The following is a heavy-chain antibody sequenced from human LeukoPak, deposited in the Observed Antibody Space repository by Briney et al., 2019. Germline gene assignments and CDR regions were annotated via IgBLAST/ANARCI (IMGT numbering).Heavy chain of an antibody. CDR1: GFTFSSYW. CDR3: ARDGTYNGSSGYDDAFDI. Sequence: PGGSLRLSCAASGFTFSSYWMSWVRQAPGKGLEWVANIKQDGSEKYYVDSVKGRFTISRDNAKNSLYLQMNSLRAEDTAVYYCARDGTYNGSSGYDDAFDIWGQGTMVTVSS. D-gene: IGHD3-22*01. CDR2: IKQDGSEK. V-gene: IGHV3-7*01. J-gene: IGHJ3*02.